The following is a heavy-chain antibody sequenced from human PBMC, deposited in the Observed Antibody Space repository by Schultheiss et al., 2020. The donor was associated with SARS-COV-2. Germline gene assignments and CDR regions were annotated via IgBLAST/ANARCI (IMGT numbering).Heavy chain of an antibody. CDR1: GFTFSDYY. J-gene: IGHJ4*02. CDR3: ARDRGLDSSSSGGDY. CDR2: ISYDGSNK. V-gene: IGHV3-30-3*01. Sequence: GESLKISCAASGFTFSDYYMSWIRQAPGKGLEWVAVISYDGSNKYYADSVKGRFTISRDNSKNTLYLQMNSLRAEDTAVYYCARDRGLDSSSSGGDYWGQGTLVTVSS. D-gene: IGHD6-6*01.